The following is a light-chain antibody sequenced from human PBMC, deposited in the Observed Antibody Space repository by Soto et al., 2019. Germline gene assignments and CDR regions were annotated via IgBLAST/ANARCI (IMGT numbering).Light chain of an antibody. CDR1: QSVDSN. J-gene: IGKJ1*01. CDR3: QQYNNWPPWT. Sequence: ERVMTQSPATLSVSPGERATLSCRASQSVDSNLAWYQQKPGQAPRLLIYGASTRATGIPARFSGSGSGTEYNLTNSSLQSEDSAIYYCQQYNNWPPWTFGQGTKVEMK. V-gene: IGKV3-15*01. CDR2: GAS.